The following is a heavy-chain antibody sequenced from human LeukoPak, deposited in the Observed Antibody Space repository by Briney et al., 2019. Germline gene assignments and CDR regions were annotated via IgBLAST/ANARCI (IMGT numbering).Heavy chain of an antibody. CDR1: GDSLSSNSAA. J-gene: IGHJ4*02. CDR2: TYYRSKWFN. V-gene: IGHV6-1*01. Sequence: SQTLSLTCALSGDSLSSNSAAWNWIRQSPSRGLEWLGRTYYRSKWFNEYGISVKSRITINSDTSKNQFSLHLNSVTPEDTAMYYCAREQTGFDYWGQGTLVTVSS. CDR3: AREQTGFDY.